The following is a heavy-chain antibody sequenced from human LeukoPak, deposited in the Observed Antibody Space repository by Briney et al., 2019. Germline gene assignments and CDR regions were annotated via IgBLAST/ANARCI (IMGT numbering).Heavy chain of an antibody. D-gene: IGHD6-13*01. Sequence: SETLSLTCTVSGGSISSYYWSWIRQPAGKGLEWIGRIYTSGSTNYNPSLKSRVTMSVDTSKNQFSLKLTSVTAADTAVYYCARGGSSWYGDWFAPWGQGTLVTVSS. J-gene: IGHJ5*02. CDR1: GGSISSYY. CDR2: IYTSGST. CDR3: ARGGSSWYGDWFAP. V-gene: IGHV4-4*07.